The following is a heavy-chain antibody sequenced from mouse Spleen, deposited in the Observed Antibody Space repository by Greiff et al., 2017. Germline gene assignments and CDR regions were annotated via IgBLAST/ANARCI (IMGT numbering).Heavy chain of an antibody. Sequence: EVMLVESGGGLVKPGGSLKLSCAASGFTFSDYGMAWVRQAPGKGPEWVAFISNLAYSIYYADTVTGRFTISRENAKNTLYLEMSSLRSEDTAMYYCARQGELRRYWYFDVWGAGTTVTVSS. V-gene: IGHV5-15*01. J-gene: IGHJ1*01. CDR1: GFTFSDYG. CDR3: ARQGELRRYWYFDV. CDR2: ISNLAYSI. D-gene: IGHD2-4*01.